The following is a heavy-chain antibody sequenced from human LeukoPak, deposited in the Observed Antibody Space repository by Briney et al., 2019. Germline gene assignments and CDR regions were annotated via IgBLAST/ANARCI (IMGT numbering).Heavy chain of an antibody. J-gene: IGHJ4*02. CDR1: GFTFSSYA. D-gene: IGHD4-17*01. V-gene: IGHV3-23*01. Sequence: GRSLRLSCAASGFTFSSYAMSWVRQAPGKGLEWVSAISGSGGSTYYADSVKGRFTISRDNSKNTLYLQMNSLRAEDTAVYYCAKDSSPQRYGSFDYWGQGTLVTVSS. CDR3: AKDSSPQRYGSFDY. CDR2: ISGSGGST.